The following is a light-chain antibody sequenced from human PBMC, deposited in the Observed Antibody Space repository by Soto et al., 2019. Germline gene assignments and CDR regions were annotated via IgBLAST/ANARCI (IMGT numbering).Light chain of an antibody. CDR3: HQYYKWPLP. CDR2: DAS. CDR1: QSVGRN. V-gene: IGKV3-15*01. Sequence: EIVMTQYPATLSVSPGERYTRSCRASQSVGRNLAWYQQKPGQAPSLLIYDASTRPTGIPARFSGSVSGTEVTLTISSLQSQYIAIYYCHQYYKWPLPFGGRTKV. J-gene: IGKJ4*01.